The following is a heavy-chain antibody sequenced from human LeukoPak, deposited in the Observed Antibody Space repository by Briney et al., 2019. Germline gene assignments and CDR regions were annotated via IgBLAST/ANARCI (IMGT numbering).Heavy chain of an antibody. CDR2: IYTSGST. CDR1: GGSISSGSYY. V-gene: IGHV4-61*02. CDR3: ARATQQYDDFWSGYYVPDTYFDF. Sequence: PSETLSLTCTVSGGSISSGSYYWSWIRQPAGKGLEWIGRIYTSGSTNYNPSLKSRVTISVDTSKNQFSLKLSSVTAADTAVYYCARATQQYDDFWSGYYVPDTYFDFWGQGTLVTVSS. D-gene: IGHD3-3*01. J-gene: IGHJ4*02.